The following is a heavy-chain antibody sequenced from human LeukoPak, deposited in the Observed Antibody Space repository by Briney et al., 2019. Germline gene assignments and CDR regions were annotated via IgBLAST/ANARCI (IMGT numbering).Heavy chain of an antibody. CDR1: GFTFSSYE. D-gene: IGHD3-22*01. CDR3: AREELGSSGYSSLDC. Sequence: RGSLRLSCVASGFTFSSYEMNWVRQAPGKGPEWVSYITGSSSTIYYADSVKGRFTISRDNAKNSLYLQMNSLRAEDTAVYYCAREELGSSGYSSLDCWGQGTLVTVSS. J-gene: IGHJ4*02. CDR2: ITGSSSTI. V-gene: IGHV3-48*03.